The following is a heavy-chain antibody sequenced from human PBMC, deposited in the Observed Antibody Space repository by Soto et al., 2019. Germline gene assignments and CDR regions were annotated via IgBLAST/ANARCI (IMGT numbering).Heavy chain of an antibody. Sequence: EVQLVESGGGLVQPGGSLRLSCAASGFTFSDYWMSWVRQAPGKGLEWVANIKPDGSEEYYVDSVKGRFTISRDNAKNSLYLQMNSLRAEDTAVYYCATNHNYRFDSWGQGALVTVSP. V-gene: IGHV3-7*01. CDR3: ATNHNYRFDS. CDR1: GFTFSDYW. CDR2: IKPDGSEE. D-gene: IGHD4-4*01. J-gene: IGHJ4*02.